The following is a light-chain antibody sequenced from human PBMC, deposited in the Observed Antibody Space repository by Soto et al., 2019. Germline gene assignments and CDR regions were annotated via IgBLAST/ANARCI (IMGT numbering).Light chain of an antibody. Sequence: IQMTQSPSTLSASVGDRVTITCRASQSIRSWLAWYQQKPGRAPKLLIYKASSLESGVPSRFSGSGSGTEFTLTISSLQPDDFATYYCQQYNSYRRTFGQGTKVEIK. CDR2: KAS. V-gene: IGKV1-5*03. CDR3: QQYNSYRRT. J-gene: IGKJ1*01. CDR1: QSIRSW.